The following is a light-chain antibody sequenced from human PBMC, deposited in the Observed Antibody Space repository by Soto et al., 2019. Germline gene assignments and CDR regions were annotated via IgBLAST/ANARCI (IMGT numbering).Light chain of an antibody. V-gene: IGLV2-11*01. CDR2: DVS. CDR3: CSYAGSLHV. CDR1: SSDVGGYNY. J-gene: IGLJ1*01. Sequence: QSVLTQPASVTGFPGQSITISCTRTSSDVGGYNYVSWYQQHPGKAPKLMIYDVSKRPSGVPDRFSGSKSGNTASLTISGLQAEDEADYYCCSYAGSLHVFGTGTKVTVL.